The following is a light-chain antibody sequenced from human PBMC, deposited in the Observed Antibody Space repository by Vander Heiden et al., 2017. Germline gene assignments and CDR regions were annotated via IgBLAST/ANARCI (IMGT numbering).Light chain of an antibody. CDR1: QSVLYSSNNKNY. V-gene: IGKV4-1*01. J-gene: IGKJ2*01. CDR2: WAS. CDR3: QQYYSTHPLT. Sequence: DIVMTQSPDSLAVSLGERATINCKSSQSVLYSSNNKNYLAWYQQKPGQPPKLLIYWASTRESGVPDRFSGSGSGTDFTLTISSLQAEDVAVYYCQQYYSTHPLTFGQGTKLEIK.